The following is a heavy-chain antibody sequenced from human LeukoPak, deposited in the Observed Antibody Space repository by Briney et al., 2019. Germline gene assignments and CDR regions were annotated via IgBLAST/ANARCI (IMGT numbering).Heavy chain of an antibody. J-gene: IGHJ4*02. Sequence: ASVKVSCKASGGTFSSYAISWVRQAPGQGLEWMGRIIPILGIANYAQKFQGRVTITADKSTSTAYMELSSLRSEDTAVYYCARDYLTTVTSYFDYWGQGTLVTVSS. V-gene: IGHV1-69*04. CDR3: ARDYLTTVTSYFDY. CDR2: IIPILGIA. D-gene: IGHD4-17*01. CDR1: GGTFSSYA.